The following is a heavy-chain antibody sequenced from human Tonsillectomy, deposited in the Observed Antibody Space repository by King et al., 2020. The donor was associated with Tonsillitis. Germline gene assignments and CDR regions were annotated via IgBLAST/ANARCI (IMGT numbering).Heavy chain of an antibody. CDR1: GGSINSYF. V-gene: IGHV4-59*01. CDR3: ARILGGRSFAFDI. D-gene: IGHD3-16*01. Sequence: VQLQESGPGLVKPSETLSLTCTVSGGSINSYFWSWIRQPPGKGLEWIGYIYYSWSTSYNPSLNSRVTISVDTSKNKFSLKLSSVTAAGTAVYYCARILGGRSFAFDIWGQGKMVTVSS. J-gene: IGHJ3*02. CDR2: IYYSWST.